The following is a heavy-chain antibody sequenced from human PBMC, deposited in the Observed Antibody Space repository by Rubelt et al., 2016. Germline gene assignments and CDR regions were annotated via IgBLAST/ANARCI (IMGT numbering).Heavy chain of an antibody. J-gene: IGHJ4*02. CDR1: GFVISNYA. CDR3: AKDNQLEWFGEFSN. CDR2: ITVSGGTT. V-gene: IGHV3-23*01. D-gene: IGHD3-10*01. Sequence: VQLLESGGGLVQPGGSLRLSCEASGFVISNYAMSWVRQAPGKGLESVSGITVSGGTTFYADSVKGRFTNSRGNAKNTLCLQMNSLRAEDTAVYYCAKDNQLEWFGEFSNWGQGTLVTVSS.